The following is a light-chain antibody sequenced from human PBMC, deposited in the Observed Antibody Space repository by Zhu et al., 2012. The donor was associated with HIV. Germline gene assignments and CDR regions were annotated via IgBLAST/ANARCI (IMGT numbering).Light chain of an antibody. Sequence: EIVLTQSPATLSLSPGERATLSCGASQSINYYLAWYQQKPGLAPRLLIYDTFKRATGIPDRFSGSGSGTQFTLTISRLEPEDLAVYYCQQYISSPLTFGGGTKVEIE. CDR1: QSINYY. CDR3: QQYISSPLT. V-gene: IGKV3D-20*01. CDR2: DTF. J-gene: IGKJ4*01.